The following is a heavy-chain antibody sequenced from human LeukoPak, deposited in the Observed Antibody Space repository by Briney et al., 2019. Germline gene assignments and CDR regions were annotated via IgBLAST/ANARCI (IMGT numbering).Heavy chain of an antibody. CDR3: ARGYDSSGYYRHFDY. CDR1: GYTFTGYY. CDR2: INPNSGGT. J-gene: IGHJ4*02. V-gene: IGHV1-2*02. Sequence: ASVKVSCKASGYTFTGYYMHWVRQAPGQGLEWMGWINPNSGGTNYAQKFQGRVTMTRDTSISTAYMELSGLRSDDTAVYYCARGYDSSGYYRHFDYWGQGTLVTVSS. D-gene: IGHD3-22*01.